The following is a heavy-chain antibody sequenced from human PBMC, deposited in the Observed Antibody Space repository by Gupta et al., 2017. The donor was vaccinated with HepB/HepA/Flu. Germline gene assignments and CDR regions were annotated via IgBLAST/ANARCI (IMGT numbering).Heavy chain of an antibody. CDR3: EGLFGIYDSRGSGAFDI. CDR2: IYYSGST. D-gene: IGHD3-22*01. V-gene: IGHV4-39*01. J-gene: IGHJ3*02. Sequence: QLQLQESGPGLVKPSETLSLTCTVSGGSISSSSYYWGWIRQPPGKGLEWIGSIYYSGSTYYNPSLKSRVTISVDTSKNQFSLKLSSVTAADTAVYYCEGLFGIYDSRGSGAFDIWGQGTMVTVSS. CDR1: GGSISSSSYY.